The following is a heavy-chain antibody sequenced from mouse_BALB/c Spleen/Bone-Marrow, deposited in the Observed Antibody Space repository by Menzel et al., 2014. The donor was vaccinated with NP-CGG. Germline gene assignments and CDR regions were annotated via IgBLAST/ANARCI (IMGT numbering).Heavy chain of an antibody. D-gene: IGHD1-2*01. CDR3: TRLSLLRGYFDY. Sequence: VQLVESGAELVKPGTSVKLSCKASGYTFTSHYIYWVKRRPGQGLKWIGEINPNNGGTNFNEKFKSKATLTVDKSSSTAYMQLSSLTSEDSAVYYCTRLSLLRGYFDYWGQGTTLTVSS. V-gene: IGHV1S81*02. CDR1: GYTFTSHY. J-gene: IGHJ2*01. CDR2: INPNNGGT.